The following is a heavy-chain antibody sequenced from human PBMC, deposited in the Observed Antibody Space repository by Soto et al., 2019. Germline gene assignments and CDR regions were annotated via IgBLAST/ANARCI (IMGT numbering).Heavy chain of an antibody. CDR1: GYTFTSYG. J-gene: IGHJ4*02. D-gene: IGHD5-18*01. CDR3: ARATPAGYGYTTSDY. CDR2: ISAYNGNT. V-gene: IGHV1-18*01. Sequence: GASVKVSCKASGYTFTSYGISWVRQAPGQGLEWMGWISAYNGNTNYAQKLQGRVTMTTDTSTSTAYMELRSLRSDDTAVYYCARATPAGYGYTTSDYWGQGTLVTVSS.